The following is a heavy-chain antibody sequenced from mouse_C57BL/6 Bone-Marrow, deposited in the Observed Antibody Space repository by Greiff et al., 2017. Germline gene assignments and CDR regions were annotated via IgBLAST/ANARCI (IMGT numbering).Heavy chain of an antibody. J-gene: IGHJ2*01. CDR3: ANWDFDY. CDR1: GYAFSSSW. Sequence: VQLQQSGPELVKPGASVKISCKASGYAFSSSWMNWVKQRPGKGLEWIGRIYPGDGDTNYNGKFKGKATLTADKSSNTAYMQLSSLTSEDSAVYFCANWDFDYWGQGTTLTVSS. D-gene: IGHD4-1*01. CDR2: IYPGDGDT. V-gene: IGHV1-82*01.